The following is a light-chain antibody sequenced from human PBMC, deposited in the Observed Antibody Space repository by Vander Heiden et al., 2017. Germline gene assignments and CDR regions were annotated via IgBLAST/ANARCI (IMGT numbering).Light chain of an antibody. J-gene: IGLJ3*02. CDR2: EDS. CDR1: VLVENY. CDR3: LSGDEDNWV. Sequence: SYELTQLPSVSVSPGQTARITCSGDVLVENYADWDQQKPGQVPVLVIYEDSARYPGIPERFSGSTSGNTTTLTISRVLAEDEAYYYCLSGDEDNWVFGGGTKLTVL. V-gene: IGLV3-22*01.